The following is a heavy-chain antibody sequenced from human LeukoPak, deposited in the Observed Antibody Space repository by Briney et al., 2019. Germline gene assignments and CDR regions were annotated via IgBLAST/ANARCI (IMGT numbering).Heavy chain of an antibody. V-gene: IGHV1-2*02. J-gene: IGHJ4*02. CDR2: FNPETGGT. Sequence: ASVKVSCKASGYCFTAYYMHWVRQAPGQGLEWMGWFNPETGGTNYAQKFQGRVTMTTDTTISTAYMELTRLRSDDTAVYYCASALNSRSSSCWGQGTRVTVSS. CDR1: GYCFTAYY. D-gene: IGHD6-13*01. CDR3: ASALNSRSSSC.